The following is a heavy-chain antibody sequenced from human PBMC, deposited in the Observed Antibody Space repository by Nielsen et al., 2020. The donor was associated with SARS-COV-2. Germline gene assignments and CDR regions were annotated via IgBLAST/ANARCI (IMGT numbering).Heavy chain of an antibody. J-gene: IGHJ6*02. D-gene: IGHD3-10*01. CDR2: ISSSGTSI. V-gene: IGHV3-48*04. CDR3: ARVWFGESMDV. CDR1: GFTFSSYW. Sequence: GGSLRLSCAASGFTFSSYWMNWVRQAPGKGLEWVSYISSSGTSIYHADSVTGRFTISRDNAKNSLYLQMTSLRVEDTAVYYCARVWFGESMDVWGQGTTVTVSS.